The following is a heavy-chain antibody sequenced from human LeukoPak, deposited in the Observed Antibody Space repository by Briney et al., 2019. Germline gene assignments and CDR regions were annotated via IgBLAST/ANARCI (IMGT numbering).Heavy chain of an antibody. V-gene: IGHV1-18*01. CDR3: ARAPDDYDFWSGPFDY. Sequence: ASVKVSCKASGNTFTTYGISWVRQAPGQGLEWMGWISGYNTHYAQKLQGRVTMTTDTSTSTAYMELGSLRSDDTAVYYCARAPDDYDFWSGPFDYWGRGTLVTVSS. CDR2: ISGYNT. D-gene: IGHD3-3*01. J-gene: IGHJ4*02. CDR1: GNTFTTYG.